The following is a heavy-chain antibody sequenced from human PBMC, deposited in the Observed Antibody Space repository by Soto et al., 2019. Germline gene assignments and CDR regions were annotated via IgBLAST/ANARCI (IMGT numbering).Heavy chain of an antibody. CDR2: SIPIFGTA. CDR3: ARCRGSSGDDHYYYFDMDV. CDR1: GGTFNNYP. Sequence: QVQLVQSGAEVKKPASSVKVSCKASGGTFNNYPITWVRQAPGEGLEWMGGSIPIFGTANYAQNFQGRVTISVDESTSTAYMELSSLRSEDTAVYYCARCRGSSGDDHYYYFDMDVWGQGPTVTVSS. J-gene: IGHJ6*02. D-gene: IGHD5-12*01. V-gene: IGHV1-69*01.